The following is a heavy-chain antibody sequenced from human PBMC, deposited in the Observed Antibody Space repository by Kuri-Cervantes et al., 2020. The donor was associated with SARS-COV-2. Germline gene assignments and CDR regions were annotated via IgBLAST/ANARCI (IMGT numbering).Heavy chain of an antibody. CDR2: IYYSGST. J-gene: IGHJ4*02. Sequence: SCTVSGGSISSGGYYWSWIRQHPGKGLEWIGYIYYSGSTYYNPSLKSRVTISVDTSKNQFSLKLSSVTAADTAVYYCARLPATVTPHYWGQGTLVTVSS. D-gene: IGHD4-17*01. CDR3: ARLPATVTPHY. V-gene: IGHV4-31*02. CDR1: GGSISSGGYY.